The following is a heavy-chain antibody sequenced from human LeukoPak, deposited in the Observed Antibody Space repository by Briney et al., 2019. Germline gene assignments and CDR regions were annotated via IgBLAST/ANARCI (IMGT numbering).Heavy chain of an antibody. D-gene: IGHD3-10*01. CDR1: GGSISGYY. CDR3: ARGSTGQFGP. Sequence: SETLSLTCTVSGGSISGYYWSWIRQPPGKGLEWTGYIFYSGSTDYNPFLKSRVTLSVETSKNQLSLNLSSVTAADTAVYFCARGSTGQFGPWGQGTLVTVSS. V-gene: IGHV4-59*08. CDR2: IFYSGST. J-gene: IGHJ5*02.